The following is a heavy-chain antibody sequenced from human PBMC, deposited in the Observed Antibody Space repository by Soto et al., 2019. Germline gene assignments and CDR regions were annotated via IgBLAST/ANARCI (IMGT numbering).Heavy chain of an antibody. CDR3: ARGPLREPATATSFDY. J-gene: IGHJ4*02. CDR2: IKQDGSEK. CDR1: GFTFSSYW. D-gene: IGHD2-2*01. Sequence: GGSLRLSCAASGFTFSSYWMSWVRQAPGKGLEWVANIKQDGSEKYYVDSVKGRFTISRDNAKNSLYLQMNSLRAEDTAVYYCARGPLREPATATSFDYWGQGTLVTVS. V-gene: IGHV3-7*03.